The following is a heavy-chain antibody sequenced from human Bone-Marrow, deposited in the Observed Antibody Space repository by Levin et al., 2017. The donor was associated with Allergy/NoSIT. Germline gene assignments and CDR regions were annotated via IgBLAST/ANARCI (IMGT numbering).Heavy chain of an antibody. CDR3: ARDERAMAGGDLDY. V-gene: IGHV3-33*01. CDR2: TWYDGSTK. D-gene: IGHD5-24*01. J-gene: IGHJ4*02. CDR1: GFSFSSYA. Sequence: PGESLKISCAASGFSFSSYAMHWVRQAPGKGLEWVAMTWYDGSTKYYGDSVQGRFTISRDNSKNTLYLEMNSLRVEDTAIYYCARDERAMAGGDLDYWGQGTLVTVSS.